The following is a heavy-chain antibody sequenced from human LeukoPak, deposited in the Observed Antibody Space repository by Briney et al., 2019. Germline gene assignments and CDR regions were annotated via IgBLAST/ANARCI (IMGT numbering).Heavy chain of an antibody. CDR2: ISPNSGGT. D-gene: IGHD1-26*01. J-gene: IGHJ4*01. V-gene: IGHV1-2*02. Sequence: GASVKVSCKASGYSFTGYDIQWVRQAPGQGLEWMGWISPNSGGTNYAQKFQGRVTMTRDTSISTAYMELSRLRSDDTAIYYCARDSSEGYLDYWGPVILVTVSS. CDR1: GYSFTGYD. CDR3: ARDSSEGYLDY.